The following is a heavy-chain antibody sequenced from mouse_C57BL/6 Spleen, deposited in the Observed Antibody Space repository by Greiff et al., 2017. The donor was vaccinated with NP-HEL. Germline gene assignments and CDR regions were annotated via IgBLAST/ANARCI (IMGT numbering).Heavy chain of an antibody. D-gene: IGHD2-4*01. CDR3: AINYYDYGGFAY. J-gene: IGHJ3*01. Sequence: VQLQQSGAELAKPGASVKLSCKASGYTFTSYWMHWVKQRPGQGLEWIGYINPSSGYTKYNQKFKDKATLTADKSSSTAYMQLSILTYEDSAVYYCAINYYDYGGFAYWGQGTLVTVSA. CDR1: GYTFTSYW. CDR2: INPSSGYT. V-gene: IGHV1-7*01.